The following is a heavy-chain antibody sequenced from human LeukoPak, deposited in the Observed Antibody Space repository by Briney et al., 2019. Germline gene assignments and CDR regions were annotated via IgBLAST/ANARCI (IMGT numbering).Heavy chain of an antibody. CDR2: IYYSGST. CDR3: AREAAAAGDVSLTD. J-gene: IGHJ4*02. D-gene: IGHD6-13*01. Sequence: PSETPSLPRTCSGGSISSYYWSWVPPPPRKGPEGVGYIYYSGSTNYNLSLKSRVTISVGTSKNQFSLKLSSVTAADTAVYYCAREAAAAGDVSLTDWGQGTLVIVSS. V-gene: IGHV4-59*01. CDR1: GGSISSYY.